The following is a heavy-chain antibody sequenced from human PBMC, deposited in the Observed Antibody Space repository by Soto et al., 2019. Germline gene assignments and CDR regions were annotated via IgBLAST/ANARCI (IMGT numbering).Heavy chain of an antibody. V-gene: IGHV4-59*08. D-gene: IGHD6-13*01. CDR1: GGSISSYY. Sequence: QVQLQESSLGLVKPSETLSLTCTVSGGSISSYYWSWIRQPPGKGLEWIGYIYYSGSTNYNPSLKSRVTISVDTSKNQFSLKLSSVTAADTAVYYCARRYSSAFDIWGQGTMVTVSS. CDR3: ARRYSSAFDI. J-gene: IGHJ3*02. CDR2: IYYSGST.